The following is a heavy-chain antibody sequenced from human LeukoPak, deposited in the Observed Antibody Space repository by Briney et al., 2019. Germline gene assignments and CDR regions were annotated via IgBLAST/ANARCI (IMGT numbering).Heavy chain of an antibody. J-gene: IGHJ4*02. D-gene: IGHD6-19*01. CDR2: INAGNGNT. CDR3: ARAGSGWYWEGFDY. Sequence: RASVKVSCKASGYTFTSYATHWVRQAPGQRLEWMGWINAGNGNTKYSQKFQGRVTITRDTSASTAYMELSSLRSEDTAVYYCARAGSGWYWEGFDYWGQGTLVTVSS. CDR1: GYTFTSYA. V-gene: IGHV1-3*01.